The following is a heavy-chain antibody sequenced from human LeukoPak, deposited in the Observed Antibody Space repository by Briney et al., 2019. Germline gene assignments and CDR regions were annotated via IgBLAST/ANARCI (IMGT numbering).Heavy chain of an antibody. CDR1: GGSFSSSNW. J-gene: IGHJ4*02. D-gene: IGHD6-13*01. V-gene: IGHV4-4*02. CDR3: ASCPSTAAPFDY. CDR2: IYHSGST. Sequence: SETLSLTCAVSGGSFSSSNWWSWVRQPPGEGLGWIGEIYHSGSTNYNSSLKSRVTISVDKSKNQFSLKLSSVTAADPAVYYCASCPSTAAPFDYWGQGTLLTLSS.